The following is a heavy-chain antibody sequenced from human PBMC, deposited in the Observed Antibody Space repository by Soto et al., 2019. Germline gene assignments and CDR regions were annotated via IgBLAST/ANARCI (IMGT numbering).Heavy chain of an antibody. CDR1: GHLFNNHW. J-gene: IGHJ5*02. Sequence: GESLKISCKGPGHLFNNHWIGWVRQTPGKGLEWMGLIFTRDSETKSSPSFQGHVSFSVDNSINTVYLQWTSLKTTDTGIYFCARGYFDSGHGYDLWGQGTLVTVSS. D-gene: IGHD3-10*01. CDR2: IFTRDSET. V-gene: IGHV5-51*01. CDR3: ARGYFDSGHGYDL.